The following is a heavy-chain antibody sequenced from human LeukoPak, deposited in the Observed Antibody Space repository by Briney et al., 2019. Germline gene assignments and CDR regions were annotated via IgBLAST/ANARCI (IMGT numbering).Heavy chain of an antibody. V-gene: IGHV4-39*01. CDR2: IYYSGST. CDR1: GGFISGSSYY. Sequence: SETLSLTCTVSGGFISGSSYYWGWIRQPPGKGLEWIGTIYYSGSTFYNPSLKSRVTISVDTSKNQYSLNLTSVTAADTAVYYCARHNSYGSTYNWFDPWGQGTLVTVSS. J-gene: IGHJ5*02. D-gene: IGHD5-18*01. CDR3: ARHNSYGSTYNWFDP.